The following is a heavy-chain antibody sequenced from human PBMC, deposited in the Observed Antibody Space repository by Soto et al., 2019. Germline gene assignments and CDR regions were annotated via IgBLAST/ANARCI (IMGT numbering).Heavy chain of an antibody. CDR1: GFTCSSYA. Sequence: PGGSLRLSCAASGFTCSSYAMHWVRQAPGKGLEWVTIISYDGSNKYYADSVKGRFTISKDNSKNTLYLQMNSLRAEDTAVYYCARDPLWGTAMVLWYFDLWGRGTLVTVSS. V-gene: IGHV3-30-3*01. J-gene: IGHJ2*01. CDR2: ISYDGSNK. D-gene: IGHD5-18*01. CDR3: ARDPLWGTAMVLWYFDL.